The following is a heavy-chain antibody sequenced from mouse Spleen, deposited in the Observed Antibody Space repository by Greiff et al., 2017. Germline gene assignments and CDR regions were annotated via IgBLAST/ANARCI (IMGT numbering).Heavy chain of an antibody. D-gene: IGHD1-1*01. CDR2: ISSGSSTI. V-gene: IGHV5-17*01. Sequence: EVKLVESGGGLVKPGGSLKLSCAASGFTFSDYGMHWVRQAPEKGLEWVAYISSGSSTIYYADTVKGRFTISRDNAKNTLFLQMTSLRSEDTAMYYCARNYGSRGYAMDYWGQGTSVTVSS. CDR1: GFTFSDYG. CDR3: ARNYGSRGYAMDY. J-gene: IGHJ4*01.